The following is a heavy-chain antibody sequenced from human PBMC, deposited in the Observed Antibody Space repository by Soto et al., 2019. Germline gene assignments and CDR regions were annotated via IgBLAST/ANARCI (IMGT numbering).Heavy chain of an antibody. Sequence: QVQLVESGGDVVQPGRSLRLSCAASGFSFSRYGMHWVRQAPGKGLEWVAVISYDVSNKYYADSVKGRFTISRDNSKNTLYLQMNSLRAEDTAVYYCAKDGLRFLEWLSYFDYWGQGTLVTVSS. CDR2: ISYDVSNK. D-gene: IGHD3-3*01. CDR3: AKDGLRFLEWLSYFDY. CDR1: GFSFSRYG. J-gene: IGHJ4*02. V-gene: IGHV3-30*18.